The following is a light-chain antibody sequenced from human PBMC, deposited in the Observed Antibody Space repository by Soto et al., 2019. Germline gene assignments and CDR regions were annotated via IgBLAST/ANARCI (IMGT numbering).Light chain of an antibody. J-gene: IGLJ1*01. CDR1: SRDVGKYNL. V-gene: IGLV2-23*02. Sequence: QSVLTQPASVSGSPGQSVPISCTGTSRDVGKYNLVSWYQHFPGKAPKLMIFEVTKRPSGISDRFSGSKSCNTASLTISGFQAEDEADYYCSSYSLITPYVCGTGTKVTVL. CDR2: EVT. CDR3: SSYSLITPYV.